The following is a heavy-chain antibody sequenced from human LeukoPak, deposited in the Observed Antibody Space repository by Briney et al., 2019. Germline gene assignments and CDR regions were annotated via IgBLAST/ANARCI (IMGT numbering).Heavy chain of an antibody. Sequence: PGGSLRLSCAASGFTFSSYAMHWVRQAPGKGLEWVAVISYDGSNKYYADSVKGRFTISRDNSKNTLYLQMNSLRAEDTAVYYCARDSDDSSGYYIDYWGQGTLVTVSS. CDR3: ARDSDDSSGYYIDY. CDR2: ISYDGSNK. V-gene: IGHV3-30*04. D-gene: IGHD3-22*01. J-gene: IGHJ4*02. CDR1: GFTFSSYA.